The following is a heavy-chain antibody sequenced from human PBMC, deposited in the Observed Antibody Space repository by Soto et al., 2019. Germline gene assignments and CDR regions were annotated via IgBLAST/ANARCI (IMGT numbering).Heavy chain of an antibody. CDR3: ERGGDPYGGYPHFDY. V-gene: IGHV4-31*03. D-gene: IGHD6-25*01. CDR1: GGSISSGGYY. CDR2: LYYSGST. Sequence: QVQLQESGPGLVKPSQTLSLTCTVSGGSISSGGYYWSWIRQHPGKGLEWIWYLYYSGSTYYNPSLKSRVTAAVDTSKNDCTLKPSSVTGADTAVYYCERGGDPYGGYPHFDYWGEEALVTVAA. J-gene: IGHJ4*02.